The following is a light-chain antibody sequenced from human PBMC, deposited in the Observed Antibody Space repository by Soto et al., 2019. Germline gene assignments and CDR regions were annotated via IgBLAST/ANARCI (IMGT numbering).Light chain of an antibody. CDR2: DAS. J-gene: IGKJ1*01. Sequence: DIQMTQSPSTLSASVGDRVTITCRASQSISTWMAWYQQKPGKAPNLLIYDASTLESGVPSRFSGSGSGTEFTLTISSLQPEDSATYYCQQYTTYRTFGQGTKVDIK. CDR1: QSISTW. CDR3: QQYTTYRT. V-gene: IGKV1-5*01.